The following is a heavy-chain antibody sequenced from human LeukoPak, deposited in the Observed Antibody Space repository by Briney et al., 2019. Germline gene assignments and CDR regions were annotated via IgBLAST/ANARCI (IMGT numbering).Heavy chain of an antibody. CDR2: IYYSGST. V-gene: IGHV4-59*08. Sequence: TSETLSLTCTVSGGSISSYYWSWIRQPPGKGLEWIGYIYYSGSTNYNPSLKSRVTISVDTSKNQFSLKLSSVTAADTAVYYCARQGGHCSSTSCYSWFDPWGQGTLVTVSS. CDR1: GGSISSYY. J-gene: IGHJ5*02. D-gene: IGHD2-2*02. CDR3: ARQGGHCSSTSCYSWFDP.